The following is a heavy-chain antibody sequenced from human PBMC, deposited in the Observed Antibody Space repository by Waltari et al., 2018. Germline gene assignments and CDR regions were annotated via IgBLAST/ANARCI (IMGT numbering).Heavy chain of an antibody. Sequence: QVQLQESGPGLVQPSETVSLTCGVSGVSISSYFGNWIRQPPGKGREWIGYGHNNGATKYNPSLKSRATISVYRSSNQVTLKLTAATTADTAVYYCAQWNAPNRCFDSWGQGTLVIVSS. J-gene: IGHJ4*02. CDR2: GHNNGAT. CDR1: GVSISSYF. D-gene: IGHD1-1*01. V-gene: IGHV4-59*12. CDR3: AQWNAPNRCFDS.